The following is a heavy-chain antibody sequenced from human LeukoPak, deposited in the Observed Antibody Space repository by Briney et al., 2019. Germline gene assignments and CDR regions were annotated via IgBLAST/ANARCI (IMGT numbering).Heavy chain of an antibody. D-gene: IGHD3-9*01. CDR2: ISGSGGST. J-gene: IGHJ4*02. V-gene: IGHV3-23*01. CDR1: GFTFSSYA. Sequence: GGSLRLSCAASGFTFSSYAMSCVRQAPGKGLEWVSAISGSGGSTYYADSVKGRFTISRDNSKNTLYLQMNSLRAEDTAVYYCAKARRNYDILTGYYWPDYWGQGTLVTVSS. CDR3: AKARRNYDILTGYYWPDY.